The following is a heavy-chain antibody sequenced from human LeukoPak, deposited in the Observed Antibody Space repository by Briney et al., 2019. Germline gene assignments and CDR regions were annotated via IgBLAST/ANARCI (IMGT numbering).Heavy chain of an antibody. Sequence: PSETLSLTCTVSGGSISSYYWSWIRQPPGKGLEWIGYIYYSGSTNYNPSLKSRVTISVDTSKNQFSLKLSSVTAADTAVYYCARCAVSRAFDIWGQGTMVTVSS. CDR1: GGSISSYY. CDR3: ARCAVSRAFDI. CDR2: IYYSGST. V-gene: IGHV4-59*12. J-gene: IGHJ3*02.